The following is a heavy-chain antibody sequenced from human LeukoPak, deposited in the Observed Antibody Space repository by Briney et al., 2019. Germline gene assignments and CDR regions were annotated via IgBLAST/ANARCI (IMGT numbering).Heavy chain of an antibody. J-gene: IGHJ6*02. V-gene: IGHV4-61*01. CDR2: IYYSGST. CDR3: ARDTRLPRGYYYYGMDV. D-gene: IGHD3-10*01. CDR1: GGSVSSDSYY. Sequence: SKTLSLTCTVSGGSVSSDSYYWSWIRQPPGKGLEWIGYIYYSGSTSYNPSLKSRVTISVDTSKNQFSLKLSSVTAADTAVYYCARDTRLPRGYYYYGMDVWGQGTTVTVPS.